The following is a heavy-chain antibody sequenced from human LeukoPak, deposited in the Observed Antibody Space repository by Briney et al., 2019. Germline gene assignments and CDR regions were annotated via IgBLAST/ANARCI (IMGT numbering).Heavy chain of an antibody. J-gene: IGHJ3*02. D-gene: IGHD3-10*01. Sequence: SETLSLTCTVSGGSISSYYWGWIRQPPGKGLEWIGYIYYSGSTNYNPSLKSRVTISVDTSKNQFSLKLSSVTAADTAVYYCATLWFGELLKAFDIWGQGTMVTVSS. CDR2: IYYSGST. V-gene: IGHV4-59*12. CDR3: ATLWFGELLKAFDI. CDR1: GGSISSYY.